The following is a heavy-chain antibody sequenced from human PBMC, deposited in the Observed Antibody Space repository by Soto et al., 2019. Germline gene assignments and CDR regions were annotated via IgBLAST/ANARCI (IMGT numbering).Heavy chain of an antibody. J-gene: IGHJ4*02. D-gene: IGHD3-10*02. CDR3: ARAPTCSGIDY. CDR1: GFTFSSYS. V-gene: IGHV3-21*01. Sequence: EVQLVESGGGLVKPGGSLRLSCAASGFTFSSYSMNWVRQAPGKGLEWVSSISSSSSYIYYADSVKGRFTISRDNAKNSLYLQINSLRAEDTAVYYCARAPTCSGIDYWGQGTLVTVSS. CDR2: ISSSSSYI.